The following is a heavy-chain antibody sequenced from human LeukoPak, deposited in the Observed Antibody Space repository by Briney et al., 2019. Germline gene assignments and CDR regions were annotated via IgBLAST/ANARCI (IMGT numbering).Heavy chain of an antibody. CDR2: IYSSGST. Sequence: PSETLSLTCSVSGASISSGSNYWGWIRQPPGKTLEWIGSIYSSGSTYYNPSLKSRVIIIIDTPKNHFSLTLSSVTAADTAVYYCTNGDDYDYYMDVWGKGTTVTVSS. D-gene: IGHD4-17*01. J-gene: IGHJ6*03. CDR3: TNGDDYDYYMDV. CDR1: GASISSGSNY. V-gene: IGHV4-39*07.